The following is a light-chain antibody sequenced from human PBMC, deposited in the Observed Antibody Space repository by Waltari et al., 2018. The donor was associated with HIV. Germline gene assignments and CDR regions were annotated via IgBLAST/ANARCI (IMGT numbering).Light chain of an antibody. CDR1: QSLADSDGLIY. J-gene: IGKJ2*01. CDR2: TVS. CDR3: VQGTHWPPT. V-gene: IGKV2-30*01. Sequence: DVVMTQSPLSLPVTLGQPASISCRSSQSLADSDGLIYLNWFHQKPGQSPRRLIYTVSDRDAGVPDRITGSGSGTDFTLKISRGEEEDVGIFYCVQGTHWPPTFGQGTKLEIK.